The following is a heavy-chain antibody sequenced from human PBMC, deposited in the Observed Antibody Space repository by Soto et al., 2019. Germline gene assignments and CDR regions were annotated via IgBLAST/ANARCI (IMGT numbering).Heavy chain of an antibody. CDR3: ARRINNAGPAADY. J-gene: IGHJ4*02. CDR1: GYRFTSKW. D-gene: IGHD6-13*01. CDR2: IDPNDSET. Sequence: EVQLVQSGAEVKKPGESLKISCKVSGYRFTSKWITWVRQKPGKGLEWMGRIDPNDSETKYSPSSQGHVTISADKFSATAYLHWSSLKASDNDIYYWARRINNAGPAADYWGQGKLVTVSS. V-gene: IGHV5-10-1*03.